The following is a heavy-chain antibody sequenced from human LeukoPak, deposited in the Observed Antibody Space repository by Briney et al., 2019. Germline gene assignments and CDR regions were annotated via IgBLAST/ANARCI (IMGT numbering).Heavy chain of an antibody. J-gene: IGHJ5*02. CDR3: AREAPGSGSYYWGENWFDP. D-gene: IGHD3-10*01. V-gene: IGHV1-69*13. CDR1: GYTFTSYG. Sequence: SVKVSCKASGYTFTSYGISWVRQAPGQGLEWMGGIIPIFGTANYAQKFQGRVTITADESTSTAYMELSSLRSEDTAVYYCAREAPGSGSYYWGENWFDPWGQGTLVTVSS. CDR2: IIPIFGTA.